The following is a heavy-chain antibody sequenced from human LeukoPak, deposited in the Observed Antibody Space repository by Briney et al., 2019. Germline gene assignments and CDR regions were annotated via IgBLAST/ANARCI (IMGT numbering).Heavy chain of an antibody. CDR2: IHSGGSII. CDR3: VAEERDFDC. J-gene: IGHJ4*02. D-gene: IGHD1-26*01. Sequence: PGGSLRLSCTASGHTFSTYWMHWVRQAPGKGLVWVAGIHSGGSIIYYADSVKGRFTISRDNAQNTLYLQMNSLRVEDTAVYYCVAEERDFDCWGQGVLVTVSS. CDR1: GHTFSTYW. V-gene: IGHV3-74*01.